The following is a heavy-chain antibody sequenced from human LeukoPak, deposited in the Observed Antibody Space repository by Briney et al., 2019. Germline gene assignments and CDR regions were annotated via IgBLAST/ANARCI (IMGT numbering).Heavy chain of an antibody. CDR3: AIVPIAVAGIRAHAFDI. J-gene: IGHJ3*02. CDR1: GYPFTGSS. CDR2: INPNSGGT. D-gene: IGHD6-19*01. V-gene: IGHV1-2*06. Sequence: ASVKVSCKASGYPFTGSSMHWVRQAPGHGLEWLGRINPNSGGTNDAQKFQGRVTMTRYTSISTAYMELCRLRSDDTAVYYCAIVPIAVAGIRAHAFDIWSQGTMVTVSS.